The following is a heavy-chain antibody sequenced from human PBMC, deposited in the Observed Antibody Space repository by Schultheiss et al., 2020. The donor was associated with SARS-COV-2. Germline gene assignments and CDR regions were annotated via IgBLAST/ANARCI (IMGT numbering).Heavy chain of an antibody. D-gene: IGHD5-18*01. CDR2: IYYSGST. CDR1: GGSFSGYY. V-gene: IGHV4-59*01. CDR3: ASDTAMTY. Sequence: SETLSLTCAVYGGSFSGYYWSWIRQPPGKGLEWIGYIYYSGSTNYNPSLKSRVTISVDTSKNQFSLKLSSVTAADTAVYYCASDTAMTYWGQGTLVTVSS. J-gene: IGHJ4*02.